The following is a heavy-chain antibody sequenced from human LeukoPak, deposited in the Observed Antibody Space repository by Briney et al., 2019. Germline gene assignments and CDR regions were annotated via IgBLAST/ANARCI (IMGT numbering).Heavy chain of an antibody. CDR3: ARVRTTVTTLGFDY. Sequence: ASVKVSCKASGGTFSSYAISWVRQAPGQGLEWMGRIIPILGIANYAQKFQGRVTITADKSTSTAYMELSSLRSEDTAVYNCARVRTTVTTLGFDYWGQGTLVTVSS. J-gene: IGHJ4*02. D-gene: IGHD4-17*01. CDR2: IIPILGIA. CDR1: GGTFSSYA. V-gene: IGHV1-69*04.